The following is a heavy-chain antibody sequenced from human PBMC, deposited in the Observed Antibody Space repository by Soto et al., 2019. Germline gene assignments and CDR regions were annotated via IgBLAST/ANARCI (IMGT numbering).Heavy chain of an antibody. CDR1: GGAIPDYY. CDR3: AIETYGEYLGYFHP. CDR2: TYHSGKL. J-gene: IGHJ5*02. V-gene: IGHV4-59*12. Sequence: WETRSLTFSVSGGAIPDYYWIWIRQPPGQGLEGIGHTYHSGKLYYNASLKSRGIISVERSKNEFSLKVRSVSAAGTAVCYCAIETYGEYLGYFHPRGQGTLVTLSS. D-gene: IGHD4-17*01.